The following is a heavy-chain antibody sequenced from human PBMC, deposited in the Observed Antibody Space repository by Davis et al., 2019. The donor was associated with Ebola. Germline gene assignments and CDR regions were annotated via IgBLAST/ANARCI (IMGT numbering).Heavy chain of an antibody. CDR3: ARRGSGWYEGGTFDI. CDR2: IYYSGST. Sequence: MPSETLSLTCTVSGGSIGSSSYYWGWIRQPPGKGLEWIGSIYYSGSTYYNPSLKSRVTISVDMSKNQFSLKLSSVTAADTAVYYCARRGSGWYEGGTFDIWGQGTMVTVSS. J-gene: IGHJ3*02. V-gene: IGHV4-39*01. D-gene: IGHD6-19*01. CDR1: GGSIGSSSYY.